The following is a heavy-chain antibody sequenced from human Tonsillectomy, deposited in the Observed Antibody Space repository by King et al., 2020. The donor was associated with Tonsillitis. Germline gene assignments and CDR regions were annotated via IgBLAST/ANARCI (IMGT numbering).Heavy chain of an antibody. Sequence: VQLVESGGGLVQPGGSLRLSCAASGFTLSRYWMTWVRQAPGKGLDWVANIKQDGSEKYYVDSVKGRFTISRDNAKNSLFLQMNSLRAEDTAVYYCARDSYDFWSYTYDYWGQGTLVTVST. V-gene: IGHV3-7*03. CDR3: ARDSYDFWSYTYDY. CDR2: IKQDGSEK. CDR1: GFTLSRYW. D-gene: IGHD3-3*01. J-gene: IGHJ4*02.